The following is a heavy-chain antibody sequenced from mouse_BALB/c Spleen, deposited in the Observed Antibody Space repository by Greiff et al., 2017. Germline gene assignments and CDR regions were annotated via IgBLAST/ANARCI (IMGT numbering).Heavy chain of an antibody. J-gene: IGHJ4*01. CDR3: ARGGYYAMDY. CDR2: ISSGGGST. CDR1: GFAFSSYD. V-gene: IGHV5-12-1*01. Sequence: DVKLVESGGGLVKPGGSLKLSCAASGFAFSSYDMSWVRQTPEKRLEWVAYISSGGGSTYYPDTVKGRFTISRDNAKNTLYLQMRSLKSEDTAMYYSARGGYYAMDYWGQGTSVTVSS.